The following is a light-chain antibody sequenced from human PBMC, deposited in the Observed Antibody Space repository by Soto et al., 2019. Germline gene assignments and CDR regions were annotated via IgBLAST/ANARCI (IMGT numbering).Light chain of an antibody. V-gene: IGLV1-44*01. CDR3: SSYAGINIYV. J-gene: IGLJ1*01. CDR2: EIN. CDR1: TSNIGTDT. Sequence: QSVLTQPPSASGTPGQRVTISCSGSTSNIGTDTVNWYQQLPGTAPKLMIFEINKRPSGVPDRFSGSKSGNTASLTVSGLQAEDEADYYCSSYAGINIYVFGGGTKVTVL.